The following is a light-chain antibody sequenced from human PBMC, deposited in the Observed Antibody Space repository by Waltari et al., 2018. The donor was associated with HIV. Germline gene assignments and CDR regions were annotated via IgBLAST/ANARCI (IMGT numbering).Light chain of an antibody. V-gene: IGKV3-11*01. J-gene: IGKJ5*01. CDR1: QSVATY. Sequence: EIMLTQSPATLSFSPGKKATLSCRASQSVATYLACFQQRPGQAPRVLIYDASNRANGIPARFSGSGSGTDFTLTISSLEPEDFGVYYCQQRNIPITFGQGTRLEI. CDR3: QQRNIPIT. CDR2: DAS.